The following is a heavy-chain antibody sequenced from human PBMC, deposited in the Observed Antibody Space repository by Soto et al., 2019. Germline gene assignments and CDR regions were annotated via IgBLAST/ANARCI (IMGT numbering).Heavy chain of an antibody. J-gene: IGHJ5*02. CDR2: INHSGST. CDR3: ARRVLWFGERSWFDP. D-gene: IGHD3-10*01. Sequence: PSETLSLTCAVYGGSFSGYYWSWIRQPPGKGLEWIGEINHSGSTNYNPSLKSRVTISVDTSKNQFSLKLSSVTAADTAVYYCARRVLWFGERSWFDPWGQGTLVTVSS. V-gene: IGHV4-34*01. CDR1: GGSFSGYY.